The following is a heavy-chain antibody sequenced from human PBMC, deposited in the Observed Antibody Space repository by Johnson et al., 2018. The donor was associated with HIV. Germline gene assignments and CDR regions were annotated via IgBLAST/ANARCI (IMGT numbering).Heavy chain of an antibody. CDR3: ARGSGGIVEAQDI. J-gene: IGHJ3*02. D-gene: IGHD2-21*01. Sequence: VQLVESGGGLVQPGGSLRLSCAASGFAVRSHYMSWVRQAPGKGLEWVSVIYSGGTTYNADSVKGRFTISRDNSKNTLYLQMNSLRADDTAVYYCARGSGGIVEAQDIWGQGTMVTVSS. V-gene: IGHV3-66*02. CDR1: GFAVRSHY. CDR2: IYSGGTT.